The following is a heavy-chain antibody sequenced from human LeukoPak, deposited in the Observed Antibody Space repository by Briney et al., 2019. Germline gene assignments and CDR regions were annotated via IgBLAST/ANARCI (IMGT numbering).Heavy chain of an antibody. D-gene: IGHD5-12*01. V-gene: IGHV3-49*03. CDR1: GFTFGDYA. CDR3: TRQYSGYEPTTDYFDY. J-gene: IGHJ4*02. Sequence: PGGSLRLSCTASGFTFGDYAMRWFRQAPGKGLEWVGFIRSKAYGGTTEYAASVKGRFTISRDDSKSIAYLQMNSLKTEDTAVYYCTRQYSGYEPTTDYFDYWGQGTLVTVSS. CDR2: IRSKAYGGTT.